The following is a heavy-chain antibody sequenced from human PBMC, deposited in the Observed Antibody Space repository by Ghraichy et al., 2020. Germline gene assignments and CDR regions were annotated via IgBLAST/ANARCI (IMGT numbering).Heavy chain of an antibody. D-gene: IGHD5-12*01. Sequence: GESLNISCAASGFSFSGYWMSWVRQAPGEGLEWVASIKQDGSEKIYVDSVKGRFTISRDNARNSLYLQMNSLRAEDTAMYYCAKNIVATGKDLYYYYGMDVWGQGTTVTVSS. CDR2: IKQDGSEK. CDR3: AKNIVATGKDLYYYYGMDV. J-gene: IGHJ6*02. CDR1: GFSFSGYW. V-gene: IGHV3-7*01.